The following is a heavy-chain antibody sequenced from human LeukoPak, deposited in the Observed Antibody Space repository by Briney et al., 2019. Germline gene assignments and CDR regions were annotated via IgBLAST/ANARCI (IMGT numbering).Heavy chain of an antibody. D-gene: IGHD6-13*01. CDR2: MNPNSGNT. CDR1: GYTFTSYD. J-gene: IGHJ4*02. CDR3: ARSPIAAAGKKRPFDY. V-gene: IGHV1-8*03. Sequence: ASVKVSCKASGYTFTSYDINWVRQATGQGLEWMGWMNPNSGNTGYAQKFQGRVTITRNTSIITAYMELSSLRSEDTAVYYCARSPIAAAGKKRPFDYWGQGTLVTVSS.